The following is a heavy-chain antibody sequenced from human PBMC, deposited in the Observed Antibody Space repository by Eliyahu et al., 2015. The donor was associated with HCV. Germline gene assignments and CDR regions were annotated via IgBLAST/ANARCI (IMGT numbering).Heavy chain of an antibody. CDR3: AKSGYSYNQYFDY. D-gene: IGHD2-21*01. CDR1: GFSFGAYD. CDR2: IXSSTSAT. Sequence: EVYLLESGGGLVQPGGSLRLSCAASGFSFGAYDMNWVRQAPGKGLEWVSGIXSSTSATHYADSVQGRFTLTRDNSKNTVYLQMNSLRVEDTAVYYCAKSGYSYNQYFDYWGQGTLVTVSS. V-gene: IGHV3-23*01. J-gene: IGHJ4*02.